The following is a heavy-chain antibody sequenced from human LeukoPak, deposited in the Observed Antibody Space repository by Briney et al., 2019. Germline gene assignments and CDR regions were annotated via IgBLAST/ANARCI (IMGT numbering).Heavy chain of an antibody. CDR1: GYPFTGYY. J-gene: IGHJ4*02. CDR3: ARVGWELLRSFDY. CDR2: INPNTGGT. Sequence: ASVKVSCKASGYPFTGYYIHWMRQAPGQGLEWMGWINPNTGGTNYAQKFQGRVTMTRDTSISTAYMELSRLRSDDTAVYYCARVGWELLRSFDYWGQGTLVTVSS. V-gene: IGHV1-2*02. D-gene: IGHD1-26*01.